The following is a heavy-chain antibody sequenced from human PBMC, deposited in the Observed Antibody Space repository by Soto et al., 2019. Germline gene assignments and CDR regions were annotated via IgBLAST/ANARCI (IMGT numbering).Heavy chain of an antibody. J-gene: IGHJ6*03. CDR2: MNPNSGNT. D-gene: IGHD2-2*01. CDR3: ARGPTPIVVVPAAMTSPDYYYYYMDV. V-gene: IGHV1-8*01. Sequence: ASVKVSCKASGYNFTSYDINWVRQATGQGLEWMGWMNPNSGNTGYAQKFQGRVTMTRNTSISTAYMELSSLRSEDTAVYYCARGPTPIVVVPAAMTSPDYYYYYMDVWGKGTTVTVSS. CDR1: GYNFTSYD.